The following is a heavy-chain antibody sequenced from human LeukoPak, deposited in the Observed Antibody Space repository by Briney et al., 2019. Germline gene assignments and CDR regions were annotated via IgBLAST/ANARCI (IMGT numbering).Heavy chain of an antibody. CDR2: ISGSGGST. V-gene: IGHV3-23*01. CDR3: APRTLDIVFKF. J-gene: IGHJ4*02. Sequence: GGSLRLSCAASGFTFSSYAMSWVRQAPGKGLEWVSAISGSGGSTYYADSVKGRFTISRDNSKNTLYLQMYSLRAEDTAVYYCAPRTLDIVFKFWGQGTLVTVSS. D-gene: IGHD2-2*03. CDR1: GFTFSSYA.